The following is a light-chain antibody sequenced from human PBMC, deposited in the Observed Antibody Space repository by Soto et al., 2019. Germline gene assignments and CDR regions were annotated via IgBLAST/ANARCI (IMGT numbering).Light chain of an antibody. Sequence: DIVLTQSPATLSVSPGDTVTLSCRASESLFGFLAWYQQKPGQAPRLLMYGVSTRATGIPARFSVGGSATDFTLTISSLQSVDSAFYFCQSYNDWPFASGLGTRLVI. CDR3: QSYNDWPFA. CDR2: GVS. CDR1: ESLFGF. V-gene: IGKV3-15*01. J-gene: IGKJ2*01.